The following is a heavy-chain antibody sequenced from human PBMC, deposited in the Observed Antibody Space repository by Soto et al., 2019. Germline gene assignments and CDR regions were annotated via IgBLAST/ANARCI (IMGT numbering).Heavy chain of an antibody. CDR3: ARLSMYSKACDY. V-gene: IGHV4-59*08. J-gene: IGHJ4*02. CDR2: IYYSGST. CDR1: GGSISSYY. Sequence: SETLSLTCTVSGGSISSYYWSWIRQPPGKGLEWIGYIYYSGSTNYNPSLKSRVTISVDTSKNQFSLKLSSVTAADTAVYYCARLSMYSKACDYWGQGTLVTVSS. D-gene: IGHD4-4*01.